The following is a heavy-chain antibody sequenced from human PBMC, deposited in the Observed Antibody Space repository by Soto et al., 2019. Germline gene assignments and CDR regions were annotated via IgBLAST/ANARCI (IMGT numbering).Heavy chain of an antibody. J-gene: IGHJ4*02. V-gene: IGHV3-30-3*01. D-gene: IGHD3-10*01. CDR1: GFTFSSYA. Sequence: PGGSLRLSCAASGFTFSSYAMHWVRQAPGKGLEWVAVISYDGSNKYYADSVKGRFTISRDNSKNTLYLQMNSLRAEDTAVYYCARDLVHVLLWFGELGYWGQGTLVTVSS. CDR3: ARDLVHVLLWFGELGY. CDR2: ISYDGSNK.